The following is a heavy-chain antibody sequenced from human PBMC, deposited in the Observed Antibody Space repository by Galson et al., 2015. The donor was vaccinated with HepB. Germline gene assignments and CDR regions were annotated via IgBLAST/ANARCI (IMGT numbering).Heavy chain of an antibody. CDR1: GGTFSRYA. CDR2: IIPVLGIA. J-gene: IGHJ4*02. Sequence: SVKVSCKASGGTFSRYAISWVRQAPGQGLEWMGGIIPVLGIANYAQKFQGRVTITADKSTSTAYMELSSLRSEDTAVYYCARRIQGSTYYDFWSGDLTGPLDYWGQGTLVTVSS. V-gene: IGHV1-69*10. CDR3: ARRIQGSTYYDFWSGDLTGPLDY. D-gene: IGHD3-3*01.